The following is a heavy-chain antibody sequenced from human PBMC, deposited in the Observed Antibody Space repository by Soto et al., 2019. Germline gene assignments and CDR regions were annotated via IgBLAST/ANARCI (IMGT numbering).Heavy chain of an antibody. V-gene: IGHV4-31*03. CDR1: GGSISSGGYY. D-gene: IGHD2-15*01. J-gene: IGHJ3*02. Sequence: PSETLSLTCTVSGGSISSGGYYWSWIRQHPGKGLEWIGYIYYSGSTYYNPSLKSRVTISVDTSKNQFSLKLSSVTAADTAVYYCAGTNLDIVVVVAAKGDAFDIWGQGTMVTVSS. CDR2: IYYSGST. CDR3: AGTNLDIVVVVAAKGDAFDI.